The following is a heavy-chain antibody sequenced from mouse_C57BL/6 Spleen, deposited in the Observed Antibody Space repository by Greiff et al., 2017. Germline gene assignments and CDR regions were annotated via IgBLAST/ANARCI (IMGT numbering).Heavy chain of an antibody. CDR2: INPSTGGT. D-gene: IGHD3-2*02. Sequence: VQLHPSGPELVKPGASVKISCKASGYSFTGYYMNWVKQSPEKSLEWIGEINPSTGGTTYNQKFKAKATLTVDKSSSTAYMQLKSLTSEDSAVYYCAEGAAQGPWFAYWGQGALVTVSA. V-gene: IGHV1-42*01. J-gene: IGHJ3*01. CDR3: AEGAAQGPWFAY. CDR1: GYSFTGYY.